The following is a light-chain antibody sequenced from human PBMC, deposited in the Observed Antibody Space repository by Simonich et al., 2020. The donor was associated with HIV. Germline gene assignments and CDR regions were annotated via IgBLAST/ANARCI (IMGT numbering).Light chain of an antibody. CDR3: CSYAGSRNFWI. Sequence: QSALTQPPSASGSPGQSVTISCTGTSSDVGGYNYVSWYHQHPGKAPKRMIYEGDKRPAGVSNRFSGSQSGNTASLTISGLQAEDEAGYFCCSYAGSRNFWIFGGGTKLTVL. V-gene: IGLV2-8*01. CDR2: EGD. CDR1: SSDVGGYNY. J-gene: IGLJ3*02.